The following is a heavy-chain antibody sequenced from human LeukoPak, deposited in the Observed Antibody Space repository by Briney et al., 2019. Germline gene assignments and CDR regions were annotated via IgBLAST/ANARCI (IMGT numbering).Heavy chain of an antibody. CDR2: ISGSGGST. D-gene: IGHD3-3*01. J-gene: IGHJ4*02. CDR3: AKKEWLEDYFDY. Sequence: GGSLRLSCAASGFTFSSYGMSWVRQAPGKGLEWVSAISGSGGSTYYADSVKGRFTISRDNYKNTLYLQMNSLRAEDTAVYYCAKKEWLEDYFDYWGQGTLVTVSS. V-gene: IGHV3-23*01. CDR1: GFTFSSYG.